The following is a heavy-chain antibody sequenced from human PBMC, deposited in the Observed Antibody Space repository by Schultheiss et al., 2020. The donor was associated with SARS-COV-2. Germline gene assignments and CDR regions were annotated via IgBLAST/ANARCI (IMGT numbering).Heavy chain of an antibody. V-gene: IGHV1-2*02. D-gene: IGHD3-22*01. J-gene: IGHJ4*02. Sequence: ASVKVSCKASGYTFTGYYMHWVRQAPGQGLEWMGWINPNSGGTNYAQKFQGRVTMTRDTSISTAYMELSRLRSDDTAVYYCARGSITMIVPLGKYYFDYWGQGTLVTVSS. CDR2: INPNSGGT. CDR3: ARGSITMIVPLGKYYFDY. CDR1: GYTFTGYY.